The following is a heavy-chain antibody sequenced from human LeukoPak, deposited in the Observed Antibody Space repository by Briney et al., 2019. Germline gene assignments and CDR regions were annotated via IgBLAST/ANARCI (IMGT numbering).Heavy chain of an antibody. CDR3: ARDLVGATLTTWYALGY. CDR2: IIPIFGTA. D-gene: IGHD1-26*01. CDR1: GGTFSSYA. J-gene: IGHJ4*02. Sequence: GASVKVSCKASGGTFSSYAIGWVRQAPGQGLEWMGGIIPIFGTANYAQKFQGRVTITADESTSTAYMELSSLRAEDTAVYYCARDLVGATLTTWYALGYWGQGTLVTVSS. V-gene: IGHV1-69*13.